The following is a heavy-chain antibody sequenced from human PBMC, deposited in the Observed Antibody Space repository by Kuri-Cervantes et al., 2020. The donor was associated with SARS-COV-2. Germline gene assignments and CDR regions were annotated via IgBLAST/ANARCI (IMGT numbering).Heavy chain of an antibody. CDR1: GFSFSDHY. CDR3: SACGSTDCYNYYYYGLDV. CDR2: IRNEVNSYTT. D-gene: IGHD2-2*01. V-gene: IGHV3-72*01. Sequence: GESLKTSCAASGFSFSDHYMDWVRQAPGKGLEWVGRIRNEVNSYTTEYAASVKGRFTISRADSQNSLFLQMNSLKTEDTAVYYCSACGSTDCYNYYYYGLDVWGQGTTVTVSS. J-gene: IGHJ6*02.